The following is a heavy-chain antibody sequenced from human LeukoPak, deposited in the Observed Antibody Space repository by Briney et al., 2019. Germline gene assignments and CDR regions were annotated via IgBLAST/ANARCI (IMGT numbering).Heavy chain of an antibody. Sequence: SETLSLTCTVSGGSISSYYWTWIRQPPGKGLEWIGYIYYSGSTNYNPSLKSRVTISVDTSKNQFSLKLSSVTAADTAVYYCAREGGYCSSTSCYRGWFDPWGQGTLVTVSS. D-gene: IGHD2-2*02. V-gene: IGHV4-59*01. CDR1: GGSISSYY. CDR3: AREGGYCSSTSCYRGWFDP. J-gene: IGHJ5*02. CDR2: IYYSGST.